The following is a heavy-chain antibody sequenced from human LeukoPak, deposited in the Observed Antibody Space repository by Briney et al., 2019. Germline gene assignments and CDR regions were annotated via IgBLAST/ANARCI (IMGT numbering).Heavy chain of an antibody. CDR3: ARDTVPAAISWFDP. J-gene: IGHJ5*02. Sequence: GGSLRLSCAASRFTFSRYWMPWVRQAPGKGLEWVAVIWYDGSNKYYADSVKGRFTISRDNSKNTLYLQMNSLRAEDTAVYYCARDTVPAAISWFDPWGQGTLVTVSS. CDR2: IWYDGSNK. D-gene: IGHD2-2*02. CDR1: RFTFSRYW. V-gene: IGHV3-33*08.